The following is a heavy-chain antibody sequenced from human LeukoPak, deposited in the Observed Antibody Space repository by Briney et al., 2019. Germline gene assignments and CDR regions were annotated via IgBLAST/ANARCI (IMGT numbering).Heavy chain of an antibody. D-gene: IGHD3-9*01. Sequence: GGSLRLSCTASGFVFSSYAMNWVRQAPGKGLDWVSGMSGSGAGTYYADSVKGRFTISRDNSKNTLYLQMNSLRAEDTAIYYCARTRDILTGYSIDFWGQGTLVTVSS. J-gene: IGHJ4*02. CDR3: ARTRDILTGYSIDF. CDR2: MSGSGAGT. CDR1: GFVFSSYA. V-gene: IGHV3-23*01.